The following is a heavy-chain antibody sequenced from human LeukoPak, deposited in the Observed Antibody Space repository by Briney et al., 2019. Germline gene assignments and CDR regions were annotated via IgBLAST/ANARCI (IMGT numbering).Heavy chain of an antibody. V-gene: IGHV3-30*18. CDR2: ISYDGSNK. J-gene: IGHJ4*02. Sequence: HPGRSLRLSCAASGFTFSSYGMHWVRQAPGKGLEWVAVISYDGSNKYYADSVKGRFTISRDNSKNTLYVLMNSLRAEDTAVYYCAKEDGYSYGLWGQGTLVTVSS. CDR3: AKEDGYSYGL. CDR1: GFTFSSYG. D-gene: IGHD5-18*01.